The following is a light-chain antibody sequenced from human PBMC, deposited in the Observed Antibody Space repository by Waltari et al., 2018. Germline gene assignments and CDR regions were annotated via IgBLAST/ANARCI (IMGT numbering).Light chain of an antibody. CDR2: GAS. V-gene: IGKV3-20*01. J-gene: IGKJ2*01. CDR1: QRVSSSS. Sequence: EIVLTQSPGTLSLSPGERATLSCRASQRVSSSSLAWYQQKPGQAPRLVMYGASSRATGIPDKFSGSGSGTDFTLTISRLEPEDFAVYYCQQYGSSPYTFGQGTKLEIQ. CDR3: QQYGSSPYT.